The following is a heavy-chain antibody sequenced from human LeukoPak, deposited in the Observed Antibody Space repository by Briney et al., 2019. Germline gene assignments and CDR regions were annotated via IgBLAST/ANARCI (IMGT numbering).Heavy chain of an antibody. J-gene: IGHJ4*02. Sequence: GGSLRLSCAASGLHFSGTAISWVRQAPGKGLEWVSAISHDGMNAYYADSVKGRFTISRDNAKNSLYLQMNSLRAEDTAVYYCARGPNYYDSSGYYSDMYYFDYWGQGTLVTVSS. CDR1: GLHFSGTA. D-gene: IGHD3-22*01. V-gene: IGHV3-23*01. CDR2: ISHDGMNA. CDR3: ARGPNYYDSSGYYSDMYYFDY.